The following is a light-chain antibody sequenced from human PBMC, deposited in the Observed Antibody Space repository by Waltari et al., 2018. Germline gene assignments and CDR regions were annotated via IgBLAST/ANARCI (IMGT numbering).Light chain of an antibody. Sequence: DIVMTQSPDSLAVSLGERATINCKSSQSFFHSSNNKNFLGWYQQKPGQSPKLLIYWATRRSAVLPGCFGGSCSGTFSPLTISLLAADVVAFYYRQQYCTLPLTFGHGTKVEI. J-gene: IGKJ1*01. CDR1: QSFFHSSNNKNF. V-gene: IGKV4-1*01. CDR3: QQYCTLPLT. CDR2: WAT.